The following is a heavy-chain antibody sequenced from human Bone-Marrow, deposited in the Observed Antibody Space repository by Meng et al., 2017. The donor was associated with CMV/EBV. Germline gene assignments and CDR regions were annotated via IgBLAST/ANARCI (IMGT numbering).Heavy chain of an antibody. CDR3: ARAYCSSTSCYTALFDY. D-gene: IGHD2-2*02. V-gene: IGHV3-74*01. J-gene: IGHJ4*02. Sequence: GESLKISCAASGFTFTTYWMHWARQAPGKGLVWVSRINTDGSSATYADSVKGRFTISRDNVKNTLYLQMNSLRADDTAVYYCARAYCSSTSCYTALFDYWGQGTLVTVSS. CDR1: GFTFTTYW. CDR2: INTDGSSA.